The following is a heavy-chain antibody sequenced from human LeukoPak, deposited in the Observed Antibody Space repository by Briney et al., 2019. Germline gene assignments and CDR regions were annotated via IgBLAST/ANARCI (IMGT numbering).Heavy chain of an antibody. CDR2: LYHGGST. CDR1: GFTFSSYA. CDR3: ATRRFGELTY. D-gene: IGHD3-10*01. Sequence: GGSLRLSCAASGFTFSSYAMSWVRQAPGKGLEWVSILYHGGSTYYADSVKGRFSISRDTSKNTLYLQMNSLRVEDTAVYYCATRRFGELTYWGQGTLVTVSS. J-gene: IGHJ4*02. V-gene: IGHV3-66*01.